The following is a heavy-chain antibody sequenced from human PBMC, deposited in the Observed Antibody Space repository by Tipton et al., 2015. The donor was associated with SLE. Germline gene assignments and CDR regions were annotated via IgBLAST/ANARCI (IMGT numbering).Heavy chain of an antibody. D-gene: IGHD6-19*01. CDR1: GGSISSSSYY. CDR2: IYYSGST. CDR3: ATVSSYFDY. V-gene: IGHV4-39*01. J-gene: IGHJ4*02. Sequence: TLSLTCTVSGGSISSSSYYWGWIRQPPGKGLEWIGSIYYSGSTYDNPSLKSRVTISVDTSKKQFSLKLSSVTAADTAVYYCATVSSYFDYWGQGTLVTVSS.